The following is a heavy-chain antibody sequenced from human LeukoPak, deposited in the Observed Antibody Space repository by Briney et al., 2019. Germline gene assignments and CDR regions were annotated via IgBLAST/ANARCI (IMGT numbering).Heavy chain of an antibody. J-gene: IGHJ4*02. D-gene: IGHD3-3*01. CDR2: INHSGST. CDR3: ARGRSDFWSGYPHLDY. V-gene: IGHV4-34*01. CDR1: GGSFSGYY. Sequence: PSETLSLTCAAYGGSFSGYYWSWIRQPPGKGLEWIGEINHSGSTNYNPSLKSRVTISVDTSKNQFSLKLSSVTAADTAVYYCARGRSDFWSGYPHLDYWGQGTLVTVSS.